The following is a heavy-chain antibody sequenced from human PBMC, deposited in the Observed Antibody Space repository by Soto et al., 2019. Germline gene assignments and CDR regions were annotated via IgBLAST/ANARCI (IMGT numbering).Heavy chain of an antibody. CDR2: ISKDGSVK. Sequence: SLRLSCAASGFTFSRFAIHWVRQATGKGLEWVAVISKDGSVKYYADSVKGRFTISRDNSESTLFLQMNSLTNEDTAVYHCARSRSGAVPDSLGFWGQGTLVTVSS. CDR3: ARSRSGAVPDSLGF. V-gene: IGHV3-30-3*01. J-gene: IGHJ4*02. CDR1: GFTFSRFA. D-gene: IGHD3-10*01.